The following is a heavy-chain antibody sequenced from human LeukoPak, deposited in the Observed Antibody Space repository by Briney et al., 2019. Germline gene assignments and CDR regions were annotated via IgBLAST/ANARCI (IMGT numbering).Heavy chain of an antibody. Sequence: GGSLRLSCAASGFTFSSYEMNWVRQAPGKGLEWVSYISSNGSTIYYADSVKGRFTISRDNAKNSLYLQMNSLRAEDTAVYYCARDLYSSSWYFVSPGGYWGQGTLVTVSS. CDR1: GFTFSSYE. CDR3: ARDLYSSSWYFVSPGGY. J-gene: IGHJ4*02. V-gene: IGHV3-48*03. D-gene: IGHD6-13*01. CDR2: ISSNGSTI.